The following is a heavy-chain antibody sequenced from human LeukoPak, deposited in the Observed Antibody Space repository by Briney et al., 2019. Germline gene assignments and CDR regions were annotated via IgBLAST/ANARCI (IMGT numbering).Heavy chain of an antibody. D-gene: IGHD3-22*01. J-gene: IGHJ4*02. CDR2: ITSGSSHM. CDR3: ARVRFYYDSSGYFPYFFDY. V-gene: IGHV3-21*01. Sequence: GGSLRLSCAASGFTFSDYSMNWVRQAPGKGPEWVSSITSGSSHMYYADSLKGRFTISRDNAKNSLFLQMNSLRAEDTAVYYCARVRFYYDSSGYFPYFFDYWGQGTLVTVSS. CDR1: GFTFSDYS.